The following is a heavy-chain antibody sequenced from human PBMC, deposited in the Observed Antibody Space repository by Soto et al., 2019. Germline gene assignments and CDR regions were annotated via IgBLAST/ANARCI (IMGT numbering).Heavy chain of an antibody. V-gene: IGHV4-4*07. Sequence: SSETLSLTCTVSGGSISSYYWSWIRQPAGKGLEWIGRIYTSGSTNYNPSLKSRVTMSVDTSKNQFSLKLSSVTAADTAVYYCAREEATSYYYYYYGMDVWGQGTTVTVSS. CDR3: AREEATSYYYYYYGMDV. CDR2: IYTSGST. J-gene: IGHJ6*02. CDR1: GGSISSYY. D-gene: IGHD5-12*01.